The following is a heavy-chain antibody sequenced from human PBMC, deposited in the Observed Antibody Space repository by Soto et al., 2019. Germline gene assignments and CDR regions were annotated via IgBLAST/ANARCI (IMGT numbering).Heavy chain of an antibody. Sequence: EVQLVESGGGLVQPGGSLRLSCAASGFSLSDHWMHWVRRAPGKGLVWVSRLETDGSTTAYADSVRGRFSISRDNAKNTLYLQMNSLRAEDTAVYYCVRDGTSTMPYDYWGQGTLVTVSS. CDR3: VRDGTSTMPYDY. V-gene: IGHV3-74*03. D-gene: IGHD1-1*01. J-gene: IGHJ4*02. CDR1: GFSLSDHW. CDR2: LETDGSTT.